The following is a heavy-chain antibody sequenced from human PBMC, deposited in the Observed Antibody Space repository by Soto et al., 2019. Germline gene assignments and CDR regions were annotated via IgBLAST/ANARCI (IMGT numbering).Heavy chain of an antibody. CDR3: ARDVDYGWGSDTYYYYSYGRDV. CDR1: GYTFTSYG. J-gene: IGHJ6*02. CDR2: ISAYNGNT. Sequence: GASVKVSCKASGYTFTSYGISWVRQAPGQGLEWMGWISAYNGNTNYAQKLQGRVTMTTDTSTSTAYMELRSLRSDDTAVYYCARDVDYGWGSDTYYYYSYGRDVWGQGTTVTVSS. D-gene: IGHD3-10*01. V-gene: IGHV1-18*01.